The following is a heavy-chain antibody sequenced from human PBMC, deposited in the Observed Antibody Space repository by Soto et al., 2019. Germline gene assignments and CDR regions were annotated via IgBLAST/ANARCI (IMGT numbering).Heavy chain of an antibody. CDR3: AKTASDGDYSDY. J-gene: IGHJ4*02. V-gene: IGHV3-23*01. D-gene: IGHD5-18*01. Sequence: GGSLRLSCAASGFTFSSYAMSWVRQAPGKGLEWVSAISGSGGSTYYADSVKGRFTISRNNSKNTLKLQMKSLKAEDKAVYYCAKTASDGDYSDYWGQGTLVTVSS. CDR2: ISGSGGST. CDR1: GFTFSSYA.